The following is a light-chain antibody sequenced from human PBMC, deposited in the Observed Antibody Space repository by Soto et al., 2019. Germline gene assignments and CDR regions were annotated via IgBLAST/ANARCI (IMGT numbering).Light chain of an antibody. J-gene: IGKJ1*01. V-gene: IGKV1-5*01. CDR1: HSISKW. CDR2: GAS. CDR3: QQYNSYDMST. Sequence: DIQMTQSPSTLSASVGDRVIITCRASHSISKWLAWYQQKPGKAPKLLIYGASSLESGVPSRFSGSGSGTEFTLTISSLKPDDFATYDCQQYNSYDMSTFGRGTKADIK.